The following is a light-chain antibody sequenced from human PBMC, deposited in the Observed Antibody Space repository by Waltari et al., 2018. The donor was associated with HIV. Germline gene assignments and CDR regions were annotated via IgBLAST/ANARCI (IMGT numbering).Light chain of an antibody. V-gene: IGKV4-1*01. CDR1: QSILYSSNNKNY. J-gene: IGKJ2*01. CDR3: QQYYSTPPMYT. CDR2: WAS. Sequence: DIVLTQSPDSLAVSLGERATINCKSLQSILYSSNNKNYLAWYQQKPGQPPKLLIYWASTRESGVPDRFSGSGSGTDFTLTISSLQAEDVAVYYCQQYYSTPPMYTFGQGTKLEIK.